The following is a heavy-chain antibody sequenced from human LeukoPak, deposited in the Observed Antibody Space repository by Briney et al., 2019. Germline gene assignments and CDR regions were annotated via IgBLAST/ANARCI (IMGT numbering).Heavy chain of an antibody. CDR1: VFSFSSAW. CDR3: AKRWAAGDYFDY. CDR2: ITSDGSTT. D-gene: IGHD6-13*01. J-gene: IGHJ4*02. Sequence: TGGSLRLSCAASVFSFSSAWMHWVRQAPGEGLVAVSRITSDGSTTWYEDSVRGRFTISRDNAKNTLYLQMNSLRAEDTAVYYCAKRWAAGDYFDYWGQGTLVTVSS. V-gene: IGHV3-74*01.